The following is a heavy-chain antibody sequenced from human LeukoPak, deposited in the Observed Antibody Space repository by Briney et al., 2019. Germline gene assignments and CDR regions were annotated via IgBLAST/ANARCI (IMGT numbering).Heavy chain of an antibody. D-gene: IGHD2-2*01. CDR2: IYSGGST. J-gene: IGHJ5*02. Sequence: GGSLRLSCTASGFTFSSHWMTWVRQPPGKGLEWVSVIYSGGSTYYADSVKGRFTISRDNSKNTLYLQMNSLRAEDTAVYYCARERYCSSTSCPNWFDPWGQGTLVTVSS. CDR3: ARERYCSSTSCPNWFDP. CDR1: GFTFSSHW. V-gene: IGHV3-53*01.